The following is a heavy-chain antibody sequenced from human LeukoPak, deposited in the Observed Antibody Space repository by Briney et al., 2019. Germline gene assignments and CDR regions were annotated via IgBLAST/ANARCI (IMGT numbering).Heavy chain of an antibody. J-gene: IGHJ6*03. CDR1: GFTLDDYG. CDR2: INWNGDGT. Sequence: PGASLRLSCAASGFTLDDYGMSWVRQVPGKGLEWISGINWNGDGTGYADSVKGRFTISRDNAKNSLYLQMDSLRAEDTALYYCARLGGPDYYFYYYMDVWGKGTTVTVSS. V-gene: IGHV3-20*04. CDR3: ARLGGPDYYFYYYMDV. D-gene: IGHD1-26*01.